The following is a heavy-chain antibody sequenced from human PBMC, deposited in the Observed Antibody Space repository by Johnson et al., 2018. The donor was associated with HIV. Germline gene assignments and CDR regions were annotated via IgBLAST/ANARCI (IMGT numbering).Heavy chain of an antibody. Sequence: VQLVESGGGLVQPGGSLRLSCAASGFTVSSNYMSWVRQAPVKGLVWVSAISGSGMRAYYADSVKGRFTISRDNSKNTLYLQMNSLRAEDTAVYYCARDTGGGEPYDIWGQGTMVTVSS. CDR3: ARDTGGGEPYDI. CDR2: SGSGMRA. D-gene: IGHD2-21*01. CDR1: GFTVSSNY. V-gene: IGHV3-66*02. J-gene: IGHJ3*02.